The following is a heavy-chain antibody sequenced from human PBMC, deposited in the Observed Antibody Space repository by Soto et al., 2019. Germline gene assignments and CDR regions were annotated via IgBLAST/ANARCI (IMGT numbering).Heavy chain of an antibody. V-gene: IGHV1-18*01. J-gene: IGHJ4*02. CDR3: ARDKEFPDY. CDR2: ISAKNGNT. CDR1: GYTFTDYG. Sequence: QVQLLQSGAEVKKPGASVKVSCKTSGYTFTDYGITWVRQAPEQGLEWMGWISAKNGNTNYVQKFRDRVTMTTDTSTSTAYMELRSLTSDDTAVYYCARDKEFPDYWGQGTLVTVSS.